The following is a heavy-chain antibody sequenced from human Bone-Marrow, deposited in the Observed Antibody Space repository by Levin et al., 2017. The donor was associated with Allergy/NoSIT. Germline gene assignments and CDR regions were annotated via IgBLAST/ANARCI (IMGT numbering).Heavy chain of an antibody. CDR2: ISYDGRNS. Sequence: GKGLEWVALISYDGRNSYFADSVQGRFSISRDNSKNTLFLQMNSLRGEDTAVYYGAKNQGYTFGRTDFEYWGQGTLVTVSS. CDR3: AKNQGYTFGRTDFEY. D-gene: IGHD5-18*01. J-gene: IGHJ4*02. V-gene: IGHV3-30*18.